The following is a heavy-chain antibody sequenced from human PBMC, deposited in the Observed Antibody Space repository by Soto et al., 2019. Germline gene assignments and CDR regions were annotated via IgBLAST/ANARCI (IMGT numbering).Heavy chain of an antibody. CDR3: TRAAWFPYLSFY. V-gene: IGHV3-23*01. CDR2: ISGSGGST. D-gene: IGHD3-10*01. Sequence: PGGCLTLSCSASGFPFSSYSMSWVRQAPGQGLEWVSGISGSGGSTYYASSVEGRFTISRDSANNSVYLQMDSLRAEDTALYYCTRAAWFPYLSFYWGQGALVTVSS. CDR1: GFPFSSYS. J-gene: IGHJ4*02.